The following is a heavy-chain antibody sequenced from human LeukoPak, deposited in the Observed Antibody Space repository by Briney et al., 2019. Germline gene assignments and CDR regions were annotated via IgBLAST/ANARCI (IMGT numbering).Heavy chain of an antibody. CDR3: ASQPGVVPAADCYFDL. CDR1: GGSISSGDYY. Sequence: SQTLSLTCTVSGGSISSGDYYWSWIRQPPGKGLEWIGYIYYSGSTYYNPSLKSRVTISVDTSKTQFSLKLSSVTAADTAVYYCASQPGVVPAADCYFDLWGRGTLVTVSS. J-gene: IGHJ2*01. D-gene: IGHD2-2*01. V-gene: IGHV4-30-4*08. CDR2: IYYSGST.